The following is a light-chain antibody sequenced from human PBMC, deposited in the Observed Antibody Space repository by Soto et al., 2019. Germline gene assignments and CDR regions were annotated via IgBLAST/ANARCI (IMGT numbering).Light chain of an antibody. CDR1: QSVSSSY. CDR2: GAS. J-gene: IGKJ3*01. Sequence: ELVLTQSPGTLSLSPGERATLSCGASQSVSSSYLAWYQQKPGQAPRLLIYGASSRAPGIPDRFSGSGSGTDFTLTISRLEPEDFAVYYCHCQQYGSSPRTFGPGTKVDIK. V-gene: IGKV3-20*01. CDR3: QQYGSSPRT.